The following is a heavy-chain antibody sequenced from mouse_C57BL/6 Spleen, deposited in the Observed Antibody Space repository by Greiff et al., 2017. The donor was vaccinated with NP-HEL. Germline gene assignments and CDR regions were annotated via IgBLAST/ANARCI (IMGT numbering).Heavy chain of an antibody. CDR2: ISPSDSET. CDR1: GYTFTSYW. J-gene: IGHJ1*03. Sequence: QVQLKQPGAELVRPGSSVKLSCKASGYTFTSYWMDWVKQRPGQGLEWIGNISPSDSETHYNQKFKDKATLTVDKSSSTAYMQLSSLTSEDSAVYYCARNPRGSSPYWYFDVWGTGTTVTVSS. V-gene: IGHV1-61*01. CDR3: ARNPRGSSPYWYFDV. D-gene: IGHD1-1*01.